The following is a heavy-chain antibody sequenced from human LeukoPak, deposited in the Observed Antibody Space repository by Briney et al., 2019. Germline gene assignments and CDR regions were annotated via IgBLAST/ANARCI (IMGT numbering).Heavy chain of an antibody. V-gene: IGHV1-69*04. CDR2: IIPILGIA. D-gene: IGHD3-10*01. CDR3: ARDRNDPGGV. J-gene: IGHJ4*02. Sequence: SVKVSCKASGYTFTGYYMHWVRQAPGQGLEWMGRIIPILGIANYAQKFQGRVTITADKSTSTACMELSSLRSEDTAVYYFARDRNDPGGVWGQGTLVTVSS. CDR1: GYTFTGYY.